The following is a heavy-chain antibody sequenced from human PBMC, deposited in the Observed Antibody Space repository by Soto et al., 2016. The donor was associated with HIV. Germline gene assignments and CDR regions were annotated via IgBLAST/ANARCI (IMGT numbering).Heavy chain of an antibody. CDR3: ARDSSPYDSGWFDP. CDR2: IYYSGST. D-gene: IGHD3-16*01. CDR1: GGSISSGVYY. Sequence: QVQLQESGPGLVKPSQTLSLTCTVSGGSISSGVYYWTWIRQHPGKGLEWIGYIYYSGSTYYTPSLKSRVTMAVDTSKNQFSLKLSSVTAADTAVYYCARDSSPYDSGWFDPWAREPWSPSPQ. J-gene: IGHJ5*02. V-gene: IGHV4-31*03.